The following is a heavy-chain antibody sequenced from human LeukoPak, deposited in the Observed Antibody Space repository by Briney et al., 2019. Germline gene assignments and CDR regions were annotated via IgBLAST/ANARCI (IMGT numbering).Heavy chain of an antibody. CDR2: IFYVGST. J-gene: IGHJ3*02. V-gene: IGHV4-59*11. D-gene: IGHD3-22*01. CDR3: ARDYYDSRGEAFDI. Sequence: SETLSLTCTVSGDSIGSHYWRWIRQPPGKGLEWIGDIFYVGSTNYNPSLKSRVTISVDTSKNQFSLKLNSVTAADTAVYYCARDYYDSRGEAFDIWGQGTMVTVSS. CDR1: GDSIGSHY.